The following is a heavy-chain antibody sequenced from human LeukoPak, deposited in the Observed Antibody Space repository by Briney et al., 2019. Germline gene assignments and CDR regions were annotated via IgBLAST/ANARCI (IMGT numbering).Heavy chain of an antibody. CDR3: ARGLRGYSGYDYGSPMYYFDY. CDR2: ISYSGST. Sequence: PSETLSLTCTVSGGSVSSGSYYWSWIRQPPGKGLEWIGSISYSGSTNYNPSLKSRVTISLDTSKNQFSLKLSSVTAADTAVYFCARGLRGYSGYDYGSPMYYFDYWGQGTLVTVSS. D-gene: IGHD5-12*01. V-gene: IGHV4-61*01. CDR1: GGSVSSGSYY. J-gene: IGHJ4*02.